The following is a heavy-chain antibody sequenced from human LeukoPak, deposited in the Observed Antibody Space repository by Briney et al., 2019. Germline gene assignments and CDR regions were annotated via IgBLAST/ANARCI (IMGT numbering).Heavy chain of an antibody. J-gene: IGHJ3*02. CDR1: GFTFSSYA. CDR3: ARGVREGGDAFDI. CDR2: ISYDGSNK. Sequence: GGSLRLSCAASGFTFSSYAMHWVRQAPGKGLEWVAVISYDGSNKYYADSVKGRFTISRDNSKNTLYLQMNSLRAEDTAVYYCARGVREGGDAFDIWGQGTMVTVSS. D-gene: IGHD3-16*01. V-gene: IGHV3-30-3*01.